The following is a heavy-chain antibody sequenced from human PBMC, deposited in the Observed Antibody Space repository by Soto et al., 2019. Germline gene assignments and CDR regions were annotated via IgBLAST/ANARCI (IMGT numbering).Heavy chain of an antibody. J-gene: IGHJ4*02. V-gene: IGHV3-23*01. CDR1: GFTFSSYA. D-gene: IGHD3-3*01. CDR2: ISGSGGST. CDR3: AKRFDFWSGYYPNYFDY. Sequence: GGSLRLSCAASGFTFSSYAMSWVRQAPGKGLEWVSAISGSGGSTYYADSVKGRFTISRDNSKNTLYLQMNSLRAEDTAVYYCAKRFDFWSGYYPNYFDYWGQGTLVTVSS.